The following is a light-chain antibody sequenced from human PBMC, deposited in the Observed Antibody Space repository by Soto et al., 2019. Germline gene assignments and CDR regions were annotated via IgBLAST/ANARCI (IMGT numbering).Light chain of an antibody. V-gene: IGKV3D-15*01. Sequence: EIPVTQSPATLSVSPGERATLSCRASQSVRTNLAWYQQKPGHATRLVIYAASTRASGVPARFSGSGSGTEFTLTISSVQSEDFAVYYCQQYNRWWTFGKGTKVEI. CDR1: QSVRTN. J-gene: IGKJ1*01. CDR2: AAS. CDR3: QQYNRWWT.